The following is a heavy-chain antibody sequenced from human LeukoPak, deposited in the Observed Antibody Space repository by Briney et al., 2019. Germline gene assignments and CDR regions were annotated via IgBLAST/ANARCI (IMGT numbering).Heavy chain of an antibody. CDR3: ARVHAAYPFDY. CDR2: ISTGSSTI. D-gene: IGHD2-15*01. CDR1: GFTFSSYS. V-gene: IGHV3-48*01. Sequence: PGGTLRLSCAASGFTFSSYSMNWVRQAPGEGLEWVSYISTGSSTIYYADSVKGRFTISRDNAKNSLYLQMNSLRAEDTAVYYCARVHAAYPFDYWGQGTLVTVSS. J-gene: IGHJ4*02.